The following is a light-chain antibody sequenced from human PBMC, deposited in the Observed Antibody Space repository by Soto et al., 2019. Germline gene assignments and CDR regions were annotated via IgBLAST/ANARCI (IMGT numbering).Light chain of an antibody. V-gene: IGKV1-33*01. CDR3: QQYDNLPPYT. CDR1: QDISNY. Sequence: DIQMTQSPSSLSASVGDRVTITCQASQDISNYLNWYQQKPGKAPKLLIYDASNLETGVPSRFSGSGSGTDFTFTISSLQPEDIATYYCQQYDNLPPYTVGQGTKVDSK. J-gene: IGKJ2*01. CDR2: DAS.